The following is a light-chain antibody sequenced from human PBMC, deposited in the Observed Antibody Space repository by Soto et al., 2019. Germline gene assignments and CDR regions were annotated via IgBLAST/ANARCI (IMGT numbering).Light chain of an antibody. CDR1: SSNIGNNY. V-gene: IGLV1-51*02. CDR2: ENN. Sequence: SVLTQPPSVSAAPGQKVTISCSGSSSNIGNNYVSWYQQLPGTAPKLLIYENNKRPSGIPERFSGSKSATSATLGITGLQTGDEADYYCGTWDSSLSAVFGGGTKLTVL. CDR3: GTWDSSLSAV. J-gene: IGLJ2*01.